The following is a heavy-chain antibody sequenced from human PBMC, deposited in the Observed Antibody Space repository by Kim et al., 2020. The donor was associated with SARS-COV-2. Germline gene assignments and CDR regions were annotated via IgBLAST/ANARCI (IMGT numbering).Heavy chain of an antibody. J-gene: IGHJ4*02. V-gene: IGHV1-18*01. D-gene: IGHD6-13*01. Sequence: QKLQGRVTMTTDTSTSTAYMELRSLRSDDTAVYYCARASDPLAAAGTFDYWGQGTLVTVSS. CDR3: ARASDPLAAAGTFDY.